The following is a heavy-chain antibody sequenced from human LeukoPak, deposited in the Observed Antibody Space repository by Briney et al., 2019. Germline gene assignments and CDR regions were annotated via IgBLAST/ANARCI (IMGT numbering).Heavy chain of an antibody. CDR1: GGSISSYY. D-gene: IGHD4/OR15-4a*01. Sequence: SETLSLTCTVSGGSISSYYWSWIRQPAGKGLEWIGRIYTSGSTNYNPSLRSRVSMSVDTSKNQLSLKLSSVTAADTAVYYCARDSRALTFDYWGQGTLVTVSS. J-gene: IGHJ4*02. CDR3: ARDSRALTFDY. CDR2: IYTSGST. V-gene: IGHV4-4*07.